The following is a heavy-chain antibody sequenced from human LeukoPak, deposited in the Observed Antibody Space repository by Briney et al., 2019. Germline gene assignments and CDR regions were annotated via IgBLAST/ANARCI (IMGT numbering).Heavy chain of an antibody. CDR3: VRDGGTDWYDP. V-gene: IGHV3-7*01. CDR1: GFTISDYW. Sequence: GGSLRLSCAASGFTISDYWMTWVRQAPGKGLEWVANIKQDASERTYVDSVKGRFTISRDNAKNSIFLQMNSLRVEDMATYYCVRDGGTDWYDPWGQGTLDSVSS. CDR2: IKQDASER. J-gene: IGHJ5*02. D-gene: IGHD3-16*01.